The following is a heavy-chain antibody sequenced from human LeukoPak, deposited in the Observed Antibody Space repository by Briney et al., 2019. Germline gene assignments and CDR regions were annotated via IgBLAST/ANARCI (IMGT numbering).Heavy chain of an antibody. CDR1: GGSFSGYY. V-gene: IGHV4-34*01. J-gene: IGHJ4*02. CDR3: ARRAQLPNQRGVIIFFDY. CDR2: INHSGST. Sequence: KPSETLSLTCAVYGGSFSGYYWSWIRQPPGKGLEWIGEINHSGSTNYNPSLKSRVTISVDTSKNQFSLKLSSVTAADTAVYYCARRAQLPNQRGVIIFFDYWGQGTLVTVSS. D-gene: IGHD3-10*01.